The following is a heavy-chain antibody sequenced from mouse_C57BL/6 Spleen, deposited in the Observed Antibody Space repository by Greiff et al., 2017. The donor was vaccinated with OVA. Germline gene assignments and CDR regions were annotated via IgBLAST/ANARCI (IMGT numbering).Heavy chain of an antibody. V-gene: IGHV1-53*01. CDR3: AREADGYYVEAWFAY. Sequence: QLPGTELVKPGASVKLSCKASGYTFTSYWMHWVKQRPGQGLEWIGNINPSNGGTNYNEKFKSKATLTVDKSSSTAYMQLSSLTSEDSAVYYCAREADGYYVEAWFAYWGQGTLVTVSA. CDR2: INPSNGGT. D-gene: IGHD2-3*01. J-gene: IGHJ3*01. CDR1: GYTFTSYW.